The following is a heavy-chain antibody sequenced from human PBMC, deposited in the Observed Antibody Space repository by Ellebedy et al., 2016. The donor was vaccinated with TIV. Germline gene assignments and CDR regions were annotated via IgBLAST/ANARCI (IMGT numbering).Heavy chain of an antibody. CDR2: ISAYNGPT. CDR1: GYNFREYA. CDR3: AREIAWLSSFDP. V-gene: IGHV1-18*01. Sequence: ASVKVSCXTSGYNFREYAIHWVRQAPGQGLEYMGWISAYNGPTNYPQNLQGRVTMTTDASTSTAYIELRTLRSEDTAVYYCAREIAWLSSFDPWGQGTLVTVSS. J-gene: IGHJ5*02. D-gene: IGHD3-9*01.